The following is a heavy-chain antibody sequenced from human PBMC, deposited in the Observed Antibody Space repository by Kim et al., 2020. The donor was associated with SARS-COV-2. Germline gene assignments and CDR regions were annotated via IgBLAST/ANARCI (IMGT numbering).Heavy chain of an antibody. J-gene: IGHJ4*02. Sequence: ASVKVSCKASGYSFSGYWLHWVRQAPGEGLEWMGWINPYSGATKYQQRFQGRVTLTTDTSIKTAYMELTGLRSDDTAVYYCMRDPGGRIGFDYWGQGTSVTVSS. CDR2: INPYSGAT. CDR1: GYSFSGYW. V-gene: IGHV1-2*02. CDR3: MRDPGGRIGFDY.